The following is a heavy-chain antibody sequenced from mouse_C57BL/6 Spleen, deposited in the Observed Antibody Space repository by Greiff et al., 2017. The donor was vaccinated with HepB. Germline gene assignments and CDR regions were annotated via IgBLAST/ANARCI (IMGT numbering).Heavy chain of an antibody. V-gene: IGHV5-6*01. Sequence: EVKLVESGGDLVKPGGSLKLSCAASGFTFSSYGMSWVRQTPDKRLEWVATISSGGSYTYYPDSVKGRFTISRDNAKNTLYLQMSSLKSEDTAMYYCASQTTVVADYWGQGATLTVSS. J-gene: IGHJ2*01. CDR3: ASQTTVVADY. CDR1: GFTFSSYG. CDR2: ISSGGSYT. D-gene: IGHD1-1*01.